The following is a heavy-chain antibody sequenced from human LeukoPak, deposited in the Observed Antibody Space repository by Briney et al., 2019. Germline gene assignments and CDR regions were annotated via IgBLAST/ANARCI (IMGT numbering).Heavy chain of an antibody. Sequence: PGRSLRLSCAASGXTFSSYGMHWVRQAPGKGLEWVAVISYDGSNKYYADSVKGRFTISRDNSKNTLYLQMNSLRAEDTAVYYCAKDLSGSYSDYYYGMDVWGQGTTVTVSS. CDR3: AKDLSGSYSDYYYGMDV. D-gene: IGHD1-26*01. J-gene: IGHJ6*02. CDR2: ISYDGSNK. CDR1: GXTFSSYG. V-gene: IGHV3-30*18.